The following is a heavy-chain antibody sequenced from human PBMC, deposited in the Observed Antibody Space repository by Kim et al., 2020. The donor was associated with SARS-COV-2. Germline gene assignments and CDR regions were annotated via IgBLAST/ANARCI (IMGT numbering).Heavy chain of an antibody. D-gene: IGHD6-6*01. V-gene: IGHV4-39*02. CDR3: ARDRAARGWFDP. CDR2: IHYSGST. J-gene: IGHJ5*02. Sequence: SETLSLTCTVSGGSISSSSYYWGWIRQPPGKGLEWIGSIHYSGSTYYNPSLKSRVTISVDTSKNQFSLKLSSVTAADTAVYYCARDRAARGWFDPWGQGTLVTVSS. CDR1: GGSISSSSYY.